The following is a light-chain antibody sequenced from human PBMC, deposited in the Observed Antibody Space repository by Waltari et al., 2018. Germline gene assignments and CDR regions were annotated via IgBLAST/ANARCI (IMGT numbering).Light chain of an antibody. V-gene: IGLV2-23*02. CDR2: EVN. CDR3: SSYAGSSAIV. Sequence: QSALTQPASVSGSPGQSITISCAGTNSDVGNFNLFSWFQQHPDKAPKLIIFEVNKRPSGVSHRFSGSKSGTTASLTISGLQADDEADYYCSSYAGSSAIVFGGGTQVTVL. J-gene: IGLJ7*01. CDR1: NSDVGNFNL.